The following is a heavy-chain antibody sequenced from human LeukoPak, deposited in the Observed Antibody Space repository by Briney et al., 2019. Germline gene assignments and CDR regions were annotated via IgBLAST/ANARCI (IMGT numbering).Heavy chain of an antibody. J-gene: IGHJ6*02. Sequence: SETLSLTCTVSGGSISSYYWSWIRQPPKKGLEWIGEINHSGSTNYNPSLKSRVTISVDTSKNQFSLKVRSVTAADTAVYYCARGHVGSYAYYYYYGMDVWGQGTTVTVSS. D-gene: IGHD2-8*01. V-gene: IGHV4-34*01. CDR2: INHSGST. CDR3: ARGHVGSYAYYYYYGMDV. CDR1: GGSISSYY.